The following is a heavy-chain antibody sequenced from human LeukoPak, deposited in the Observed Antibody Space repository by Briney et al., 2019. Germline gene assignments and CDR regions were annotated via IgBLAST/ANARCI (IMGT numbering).Heavy chain of an antibody. CDR3: ASRDESGYCSGGSCPYWFDP. D-gene: IGHD2-15*01. CDR1: GYSFTSYW. Sequence: GESLKISCKGSGYSFTSYWIGWVRQMPGKGLEWMGIIYPGDSDTRYSPSFQGQVTISADKSISTAYLQWSSLKASDTAMYYCASRDESGYCSGGSCPYWFDPWGQGTLVTVSS. V-gene: IGHV5-51*01. CDR2: IYPGDSDT. J-gene: IGHJ5*02.